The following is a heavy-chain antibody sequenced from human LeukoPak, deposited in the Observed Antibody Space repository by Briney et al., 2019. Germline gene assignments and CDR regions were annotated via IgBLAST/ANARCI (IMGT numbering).Heavy chain of an antibody. J-gene: IGHJ4*02. CDR3: AALIGYCSSTSCPGDY. CDR1: GFTFSSYA. D-gene: IGHD2-2*01. Sequence: GGSLRLSCAASGFTFSSYAMHWVRQAPGKGLEWVAVISYDGSSKYYADSVKGRFTISRDNSKNTLYLQMNSLRAEDTAVYYCAALIGYCSSTSCPGDYWGQGTLVTVSS. CDR2: ISYDGSSK. V-gene: IGHV3-30*04.